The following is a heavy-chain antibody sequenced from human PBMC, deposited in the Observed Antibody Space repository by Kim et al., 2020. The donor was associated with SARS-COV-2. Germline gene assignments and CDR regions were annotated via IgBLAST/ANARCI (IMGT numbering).Heavy chain of an antibody. V-gene: IGHV3-9*01. CDR3: TKDMASGSSDDY. J-gene: IGHJ4*02. D-gene: IGHD3-10*01. CDR2: ISWNSGRK. CDR1: GFTFGYYA. Sequence: GGSLRLSCATSGFTFGYYAMHWVRQAPGEGLEWVSGISWNSGRKDYADSVKGRFTISRDNARNTLYLQMNSLRTEDTALYYCTKDMASGSSDDYWGQGTLVTVSS.